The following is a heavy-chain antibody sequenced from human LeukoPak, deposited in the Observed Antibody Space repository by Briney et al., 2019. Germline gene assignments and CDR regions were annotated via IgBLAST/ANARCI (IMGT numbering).Heavy chain of an antibody. CDR3: ARGPDSSGYNSEYSFEY. Sequence: ASVKVSCKASGGTFSSYGISWVRQAPGQGLEWMGGIIPIFGTANYAQKFQGRVTITADESTSTAYMELGSLRAEDTAVYYCARGPDSSGYNSEYSFEYWGQGTLVTVSS. CDR2: IIPIFGTA. V-gene: IGHV1-69*01. D-gene: IGHD3-22*01. J-gene: IGHJ4*02. CDR1: GGTFSSYG.